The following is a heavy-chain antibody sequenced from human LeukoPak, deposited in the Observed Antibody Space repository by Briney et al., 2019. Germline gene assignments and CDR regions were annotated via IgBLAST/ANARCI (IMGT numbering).Heavy chain of an antibody. Sequence: RGESLKISCQGSGYSFTSYWIGWVRQMPGKGLEWMGIIHPGDSRTVYSPSFQGQVTISADKSISTAYLHWSSLEASDTAMYYCARLLSDYFYMDVWGKGTTITISS. CDR3: ARLLSDYFYMDV. V-gene: IGHV5-51*01. CDR1: GYSFTSYW. CDR2: IHPGDSRT. D-gene: IGHD3-16*02. J-gene: IGHJ6*03.